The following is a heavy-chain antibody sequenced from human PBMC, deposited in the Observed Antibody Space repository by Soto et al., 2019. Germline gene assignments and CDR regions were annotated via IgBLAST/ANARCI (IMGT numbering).Heavy chain of an antibody. CDR1: GFTVSSNY. V-gene: IGHV3-66*01. D-gene: IGHD6-13*01. Sequence: GGSLRLSCAASGFTVSSNYMSWVRQAPGKGLEWVSVIYSGGSTYYADSLKSRFTISIDNSKNTLYLQMNSLRAEDTAVYYCARAYSSTWYGVRYYFDYWGQGTLVTVSS. CDR2: IYSGGST. J-gene: IGHJ4*02. CDR3: ARAYSSTWYGVRYYFDY.